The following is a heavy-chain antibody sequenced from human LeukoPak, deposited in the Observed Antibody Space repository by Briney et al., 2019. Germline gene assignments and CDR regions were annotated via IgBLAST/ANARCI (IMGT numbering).Heavy chain of an antibody. CDR2: ISAYNDNT. V-gene: IGHV1-18*01. D-gene: IGHD3-10*01. CDR1: GYTFTSYD. J-gene: IGHJ4*02. CDR3: ARFRAGVGEPYGDY. Sequence: ASVKVCCKASGYTFTSYDIGWVRQAPGQGLEWMGWISAYNDNTNYAQKLQGRVTMTTDTSTSTAYMDLRSLRSDDTAVYYCARFRAGVGEPYGDYWGQGTLVTVSS.